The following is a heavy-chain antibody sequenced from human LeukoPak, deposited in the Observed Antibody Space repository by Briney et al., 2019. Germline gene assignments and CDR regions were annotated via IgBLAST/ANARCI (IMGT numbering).Heavy chain of an antibody. D-gene: IGHD3-22*01. CDR3: ARETPCYDRNSYYSPFDS. Sequence: GGSLSLSCEASGFTFSTYWMHWVRQAPGKGLVWVSRIRSDESTTDYADSVKGRFTISRDNAKDTLYLQMNSLRAEDTAVYYCARETPCYDRNSYYSPFDSWGQGALVTVSS. CDR2: IRSDESTT. V-gene: IGHV3-74*01. CDR1: GFTFSTYW. J-gene: IGHJ4*02.